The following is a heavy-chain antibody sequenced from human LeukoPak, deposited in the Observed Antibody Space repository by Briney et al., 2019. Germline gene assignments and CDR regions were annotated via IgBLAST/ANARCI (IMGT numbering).Heavy chain of an antibody. CDR3: ARATIAAAGILGRFWCNWFDP. D-gene: IGHD6-13*01. Sequence: SETLSLTCTVSGGSISSYYWSWTRQPPGKGLEWIGYIYYSGSTNYNPSLKSRVTISVDTSKNQFSLKLSSVTAADTAVYYCARATIAAAGILGRFWCNWFDPWGQGTLVTVSS. CDR1: GGSISSYY. CDR2: IYYSGST. J-gene: IGHJ5*02. V-gene: IGHV4-59*01.